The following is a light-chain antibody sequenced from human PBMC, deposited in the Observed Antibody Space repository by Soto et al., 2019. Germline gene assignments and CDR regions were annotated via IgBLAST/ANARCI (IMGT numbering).Light chain of an antibody. CDR3: QQYHSYPLT. J-gene: IGKJ4*01. CDR1: QSLLHSDGKTP. CDR2: EVS. V-gene: IGKV2D-29*01. Sequence: DIVMTQTPLSLSITPGQPASISCKSSQSLLHSDGKTPLYWYLQKPGQPPQLLIYEVSNRFSGVPDRFSGSGSGTDFTLTISSLQHEDFATYYCQQYHSYPLTFGGGTKVDIK.